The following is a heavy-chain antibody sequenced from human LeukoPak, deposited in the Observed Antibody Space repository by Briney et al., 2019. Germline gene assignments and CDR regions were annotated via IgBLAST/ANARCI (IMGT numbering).Heavy chain of an antibody. CDR3: ARDNPSRQFIAVAGNDAFDI. V-gene: IGHV4-59*01. Sequence: SETLSLTCTVSGGSISTYYWSWIRQPPGKGLEWIGYIYYSGSTNYNPSLKSRVTISVDTSKNQFSLKLGSLTAADTAVYYCARDNPSRQFIAVAGNDAFDIWGQGTMVTVYS. CDR1: GGSISTYY. CDR2: IYYSGST. J-gene: IGHJ3*02. D-gene: IGHD6-19*01.